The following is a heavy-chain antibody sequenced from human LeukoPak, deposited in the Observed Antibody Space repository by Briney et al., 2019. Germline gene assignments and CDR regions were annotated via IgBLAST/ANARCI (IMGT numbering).Heavy chain of an antibody. V-gene: IGHV4-61*02. CDR3: ARARPPTYYYDSSGYGNYYFDY. D-gene: IGHD3-22*01. CDR2: IYTSGST. J-gene: IGHJ4*02. CDR1: GGSISSGSYY. Sequence: PSQTLSLTCTVSGGSISSGSYYWSWIRQPAGKGLEWIVRIYTSGSTNYNPSLKSRVTISVYTSKNQFSLKLSSVTAADTAVYYCARARPPTYYYDSSGYGNYYFDYWGQGTLVTVSS.